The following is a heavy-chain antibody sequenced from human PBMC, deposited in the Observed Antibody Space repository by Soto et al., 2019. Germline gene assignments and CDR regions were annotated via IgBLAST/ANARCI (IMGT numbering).Heavy chain of an antibody. CDR2: IYYSGST. CDR1: GGSVSSGSYY. J-gene: IGHJ4*02. Sequence: KPSETLSLTCTVSGGSVSSGSYYWSWIRQPPGKGLEWIGYIYYSGSTNYNPSLKSRVTISVDTSKNQFSLKLSSVTAADTAVYYCAGGYCGGDCYSDFDYWGQGTLVTV. CDR3: AGGYCGGDCYSDFDY. D-gene: IGHD2-21*02. V-gene: IGHV4-61*01.